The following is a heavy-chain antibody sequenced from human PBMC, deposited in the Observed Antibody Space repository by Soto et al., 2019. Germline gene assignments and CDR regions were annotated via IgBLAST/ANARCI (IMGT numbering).Heavy chain of an antibody. CDR3: ARSGWWYFDY. CDR2: IYYSGST. D-gene: IGHD6-19*01. Sequence: PSETLSLTCTVSGGSISSSSYYWGWIRQPPGKGLEWIGSIYYSGSTYYNPSLKSRVTISVDTSKNQFSLKLSSVTAADTAVYYCARSGWWYFDYWGQGTLVTVSS. CDR1: GGSISSSSYY. J-gene: IGHJ4*02. V-gene: IGHV4-39*01.